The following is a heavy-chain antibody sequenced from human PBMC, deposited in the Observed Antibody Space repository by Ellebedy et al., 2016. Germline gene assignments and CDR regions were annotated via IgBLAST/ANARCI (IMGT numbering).Heavy chain of an antibody. D-gene: IGHD3-16*02. Sequence: GGSLRLXCAASGFTFGDYVMSWFRQAPGKGLEWVSYIRIKAYGWTTEYAASVKDRFTMSRDDSNGIAYLQMNSLKTEDTALYYCSRGVRIVGDAFDIWGQGTMVTVS. J-gene: IGHJ3*02. CDR3: SRGVRIVGDAFDI. V-gene: IGHV3-49*03. CDR2: IRIKAYGWTT. CDR1: GFTFGDYV.